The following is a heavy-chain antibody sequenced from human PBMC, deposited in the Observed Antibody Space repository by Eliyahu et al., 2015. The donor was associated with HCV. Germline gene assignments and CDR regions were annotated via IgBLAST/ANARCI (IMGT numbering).Heavy chain of an antibody. CDR2: IYYSGTT. V-gene: IGHV4-31*03. Sequence: QVQLQESGPGLVKPSQTLSLTCSVSGDSITSGPYYWSWLRPHPGKGLEWVGYIYYSGTTYYNPSLKSRVTMSLDRSKNQFSLKLNSVTAADTAVYYCARDDSGDYGLDYWGQGTLVTVSS. D-gene: IGHD4-17*01. CDR3: ARDDSGDYGLDY. J-gene: IGHJ4*02. CDR1: GDSITSGPYY.